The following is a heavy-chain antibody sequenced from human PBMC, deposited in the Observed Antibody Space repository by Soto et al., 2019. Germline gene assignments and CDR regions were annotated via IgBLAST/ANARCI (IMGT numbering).Heavy chain of an antibody. Sequence: PSETLTLTCNVSGGSIGSKTSCWGWIRQPPGKGLEWIASIYYSESTYYNPSLKSRVTISVDRSKNQFSLKLSSVTAADTAVYYCASSAGYSSGSDLRFDYWGQGTLVTVSS. J-gene: IGHJ4*02. CDR1: GGSIGSKTSC. CDR2: IYYSEST. D-gene: IGHD6-19*01. V-gene: IGHV4-39*07. CDR3: ASSAGYSSGSDLRFDY.